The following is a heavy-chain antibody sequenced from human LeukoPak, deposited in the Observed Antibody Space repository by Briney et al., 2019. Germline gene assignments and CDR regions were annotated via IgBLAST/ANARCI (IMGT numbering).Heavy chain of an antibody. CDR3: ARDILVVPDEREEPYYYYGMDV. J-gene: IGHJ6*04. CDR1: GYTFTSYT. V-gene: IGHV1-3*01. D-gene: IGHD2-2*01. Sequence: ASVKVSFKASGYTFTSYTMHWVRHAPGQRLEWMGGINAGNGNTKYSQKFQGRVTITRDTSASTAYMELSSLRSEDTAVYYCARDILVVPDEREEPYYYYGMDVWGKGTTVTVSS. CDR2: INAGNGNT.